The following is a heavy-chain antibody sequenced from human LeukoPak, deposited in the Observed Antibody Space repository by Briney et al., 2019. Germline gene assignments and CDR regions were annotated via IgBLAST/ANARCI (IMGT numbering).Heavy chain of an antibody. D-gene: IGHD2-21*01. CDR3: AKELNRGLPDY. CDR1: GGSFSGYY. J-gene: IGHJ4*02. Sequence: SETLSLTCAVYGGSFSGYYWSWIRQPPGKGLEWIGEINHSGSTNYNPSLKSRVTISVDTSKNQFSLKLSSVTAADTAVYYCAKELNRGLPDYWGQGTLVTVSS. V-gene: IGHV4-34*01. CDR2: INHSGST.